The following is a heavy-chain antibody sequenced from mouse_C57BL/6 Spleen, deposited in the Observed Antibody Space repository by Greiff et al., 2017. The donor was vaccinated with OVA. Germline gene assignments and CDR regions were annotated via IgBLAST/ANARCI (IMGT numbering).Heavy chain of an antibody. V-gene: IGHV5-4*01. CDR2: ISDGGSYT. CDR1: GFTFSSYA. J-gene: IGHJ4*01. CDR3: ARDGGYDYDPSYYAMDY. D-gene: IGHD2-4*01. Sequence: DVHLVESGGGLVKPGGSLKLSCAASGFTFSSYAMSWVRQTPEKRLEWVATISDGGSYTYYPDNVKGRFTISRDNAKNNLYLQMSHLKSEDAAIYYCARDGGYDYDPSYYAMDYWGQGTSVTVSS.